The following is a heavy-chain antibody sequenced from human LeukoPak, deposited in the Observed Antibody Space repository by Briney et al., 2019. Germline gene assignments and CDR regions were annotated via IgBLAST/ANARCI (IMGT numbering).Heavy chain of an antibody. CDR2: IYTSGST. CDR3: ARHGHYSYGSMGFDP. J-gene: IGHJ5*02. D-gene: IGHD5-18*01. Sequence: SETLSLTCTVSGGSIRSYYWSWIRQPPGKGLEWIGYIYTSGSTNYNPSLKSRVTMSVDTSKNQFSLKLSSVTAADTAVYYCARHGHYSYGSMGFDPWGQGTLVTVSS. V-gene: IGHV4-4*09. CDR1: GGSIRSYY.